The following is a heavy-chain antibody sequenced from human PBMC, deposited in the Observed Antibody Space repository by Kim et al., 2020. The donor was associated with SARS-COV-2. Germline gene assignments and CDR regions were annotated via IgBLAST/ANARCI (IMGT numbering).Heavy chain of an antibody. Sequence: GGSLRLSCAASGFTFSTYSMHWVRQAPGKGPEWVALTSGDGSNTYYADSVKGRFTISRDNSKNTVYLQMNSLRGEDTAVYYCAKNSGTYAVYYYGMDVWGQGTTVTVSS. J-gene: IGHJ6*02. CDR1: GFTFSTYS. CDR3: AKNSGTYAVYYYGMDV. CDR2: TSGDGSNT. V-gene: IGHV3-30*18. D-gene: IGHD1-26*01.